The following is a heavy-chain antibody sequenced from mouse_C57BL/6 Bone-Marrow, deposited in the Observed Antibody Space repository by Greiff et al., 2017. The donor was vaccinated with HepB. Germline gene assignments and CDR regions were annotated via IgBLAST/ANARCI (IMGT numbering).Heavy chain of an antibody. CDR1: GFTFSDYG. V-gene: IGHV5-17*01. J-gene: IGHJ1*03. Sequence: EVQLVESGGGLVKPGGSLKLTCAASGFTFSDYGMHWVRQAPEKGLEWVAYISSGSSTIYYADTVKGRFTISRDNAKNTLFLQMTSLRSEDTAMYYCARLNYGSSYWYFDVWGTGTTVTVSS. CDR3: ARLNYGSSYWYFDV. D-gene: IGHD1-1*01. CDR2: ISSGSSTI.